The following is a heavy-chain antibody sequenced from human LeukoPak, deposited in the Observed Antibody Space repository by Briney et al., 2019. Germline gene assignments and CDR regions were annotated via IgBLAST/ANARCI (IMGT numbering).Heavy chain of an antibody. Sequence: SETLSLTCTVSGGSISYYYWSWVRQPPGKGLEWIGYIYYSGSTNYNPSLKSRVTISVDTSKNQFSLKLSSVTAADTAVYYCARGAKWLQFWGQGTLVAVSS. CDR1: GGSISYYY. CDR2: IYYSGST. J-gene: IGHJ4*02. V-gene: IGHV4-59*01. CDR3: ARGAKWLQF. D-gene: IGHD5-24*01.